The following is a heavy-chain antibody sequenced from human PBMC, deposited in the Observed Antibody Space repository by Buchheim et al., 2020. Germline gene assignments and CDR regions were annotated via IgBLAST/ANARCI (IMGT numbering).Heavy chain of an antibody. D-gene: IGHD6-6*01. CDR3: ARDSSRRNDYYHYAMDV. J-gene: IGHJ6*02. CDR2: INPNSGDT. V-gene: IGHV1-2*04. CDR1: GYTFSGHY. Sequence: QVQLVQSGAEVKKPGASVKVSCKASGYTFSGHYMHWVRQAPGQGLEWMGWINPNSGDTNYAQKFQGWVTMTRDTSISTAYMELRRLRSDDTAVYYCARDSSRRNDYYHYAMDVWGQGTT.